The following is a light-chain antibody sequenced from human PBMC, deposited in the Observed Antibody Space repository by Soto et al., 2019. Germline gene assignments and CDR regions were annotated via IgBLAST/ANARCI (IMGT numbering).Light chain of an antibody. J-gene: IGKJ1*01. CDR3: HQYGSSPPWT. CDR1: QSLSSRN. Sequence: EIVLTQSPGTLSLSPGERATLSCRASQSLSSRNLAWYQQKPGQAPRPLIYGPSTRAPGIPDRFTGSGSGTYFTLTITNLEPEDFAVYYCHQYGSSPPWTFGQGTKVDIK. V-gene: IGKV3-20*01. CDR2: GPS.